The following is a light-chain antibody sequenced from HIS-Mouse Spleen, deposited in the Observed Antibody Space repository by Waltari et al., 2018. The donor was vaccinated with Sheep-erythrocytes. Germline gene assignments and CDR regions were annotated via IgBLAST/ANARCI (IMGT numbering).Light chain of an antibody. V-gene: IGLV1-51*01. Sequence: QSVLTQPPSVSAAPGQKVTISCSGSSSNIGNNYVSWYQQPPGTAPKLLIYDNNKRPSGIPDRFAGSKSGTSATLGITGIQTGDEADYYCCSYAGSYNHVFATGTKVTVL. J-gene: IGLJ1*01. CDR1: SSNIGNNY. CDR2: DNN. CDR3: CSYAGSYNHV.